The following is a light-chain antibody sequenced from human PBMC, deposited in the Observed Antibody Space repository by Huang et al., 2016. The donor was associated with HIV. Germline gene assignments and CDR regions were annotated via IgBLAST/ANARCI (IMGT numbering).Light chain of an antibody. CDR3: QQYNNWPFT. CDR1: QSVSSK. Sequence: ERVMTQSPVTLSVSPGERATLSGRASQSVSSKLAWYQQKPGQAPRLRIYGASTRATGIPARFSGSGSGTEFTLTISSLQSEDFAVYYCQQYNNWPFTFGPGTRVDIK. V-gene: IGKV3-15*01. J-gene: IGKJ3*01. CDR2: GAS.